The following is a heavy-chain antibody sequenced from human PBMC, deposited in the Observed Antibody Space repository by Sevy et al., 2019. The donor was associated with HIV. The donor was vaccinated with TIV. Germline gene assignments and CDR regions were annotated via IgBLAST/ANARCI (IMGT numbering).Heavy chain of an antibody. V-gene: IGHV3-48*01. CDR3: ARDQDPEHIVVVIATFDY. CDR1: GFTFSSYS. D-gene: IGHD2-21*01. J-gene: IGHJ4*02. Sequence: GGSLRLSCAASGFTFSSYSMNWVRQAPGKGLEWVSYISSSSSTIYYADSVKGRFTISRDNAKNSLYLQMNSLRAEDTAVYYCARDQDPEHIVVVIATFDYCGQGTLVTVSS. CDR2: ISSSSSTI.